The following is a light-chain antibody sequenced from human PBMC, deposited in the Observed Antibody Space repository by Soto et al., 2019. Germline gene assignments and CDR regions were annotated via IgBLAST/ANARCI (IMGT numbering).Light chain of an antibody. CDR2: DAS. CDR3: QQYNNWPPIT. V-gene: IGKV3D-15*01. CDR1: QSVSSN. J-gene: IGKJ5*01. Sequence: EIVMTQSPATLSVSPGESATLSCRASQSVSSNLAWHQQKPGQAPRILMYDASNRATGIPDRFSGSGSGTDFTLTISRLEPEDFAVYYCQQYNNWPPITFGQGTRLEI.